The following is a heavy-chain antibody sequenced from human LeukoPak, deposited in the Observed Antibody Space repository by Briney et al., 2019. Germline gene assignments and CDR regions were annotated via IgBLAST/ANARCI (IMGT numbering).Heavy chain of an antibody. CDR3: ARDMTIIGADDY. CDR2: IDGSGTTI. J-gene: IGHJ4*02. CDR1: GFTFSDHP. Sequence: GGSLRLSCAASGFTFSDHPLTWVRQAPGKGLQWVSYIDGSGTTIYYAESVRGRFTISRDNAKNSLYLQMNSLRAEDTALYYCARDMTIIGADDYWGQGTRVTVSS. V-gene: IGHV3-48*03. D-gene: IGHD3-22*01.